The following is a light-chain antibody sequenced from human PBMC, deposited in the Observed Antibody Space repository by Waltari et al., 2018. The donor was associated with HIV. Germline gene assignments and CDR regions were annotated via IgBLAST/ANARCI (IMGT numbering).Light chain of an antibody. Sequence: DIQMTQSPSSLSASVGDSVTITCRASQSVSTYLNWYHQRPGQAPNLLIYTSSTLQSGVPSRFSGSGSGTDFTLTISSLQPEDFGTYYCQQSYSSPRSFGQGTKVEIK. CDR1: QSVSTY. CDR3: QQSYSSPRS. J-gene: IGKJ2*03. V-gene: IGKV1-39*01. CDR2: TSS.